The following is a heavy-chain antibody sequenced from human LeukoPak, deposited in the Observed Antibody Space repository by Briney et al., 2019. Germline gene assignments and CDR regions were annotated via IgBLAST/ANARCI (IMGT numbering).Heavy chain of an antibody. V-gene: IGHV4-30-4*01. CDR2: IYYSGRT. CDR3: ARGTGLDTAGSFDY. J-gene: IGHJ4*02. D-gene: IGHD5-18*01. CDR1: GGSISSADYY. Sequence: PSETLSLTCTVSGGSISSADYYWSWIRQPPGKGLEWIGYIYYSGRTHYNPSLKSRVTISVDTSKNQFSLKLSSVTAADTAVYYCARGTGLDTAGSFDYWGQGTLVTVSS.